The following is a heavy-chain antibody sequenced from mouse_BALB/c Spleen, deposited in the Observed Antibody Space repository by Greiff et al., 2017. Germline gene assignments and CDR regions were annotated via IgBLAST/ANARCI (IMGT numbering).Heavy chain of an antibody. CDR3: ARDGNYWYFDV. CDR1: GFTFSSYG. CDR2: INSNGGST. D-gene: IGHD2-1*01. J-gene: IGHJ1*01. Sequence: EVQVVESGGGLVQPGGSLKLSCAASGFTFSSYGMSWVRQTPDKRLELVATINSNGGSTYYPDSVKGRFTISRDNAKNTLYLQMSSLKSEDTAMYYCARDGNYWYFDVWGAGTTVTVSS. V-gene: IGHV5-6-3*01.